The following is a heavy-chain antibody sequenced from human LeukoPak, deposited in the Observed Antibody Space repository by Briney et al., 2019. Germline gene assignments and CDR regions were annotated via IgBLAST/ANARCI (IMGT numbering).Heavy chain of an antibody. V-gene: IGHV3-48*01. J-gene: IGHJ4*02. Sequence: GGSLRLSCAASGFTFSDYSINWVRQAPGRGLEWISYISSGSRTIFYADSVKGRFTISRDNAKNSLYLLMNSLRADDTAVYYCARESITGDRDFDYWGQGALITVSS. CDR1: GFTFSDYS. CDR2: ISSGSRTI. D-gene: IGHD7-27*01. CDR3: ARESITGDRDFDY.